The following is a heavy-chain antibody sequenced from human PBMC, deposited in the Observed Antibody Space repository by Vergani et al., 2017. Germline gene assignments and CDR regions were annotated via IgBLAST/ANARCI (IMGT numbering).Heavy chain of an antibody. Sequence: QVQLQESGPGLVKPSETLSLTCTVSNDSVSNTFYYWGWIRQTPGKGLEWIGSIYYSGSTYYNPSLESQVTMSVDTSKSQFSLKLSSVTAADTAVYYCTRVGHLVAVTGEGPSLDLWGRGTLVTVSS. D-gene: IGHD2-21*02. J-gene: IGHJ2*01. CDR3: TRVGHLVAVTGEGPSLDL. CDR2: IYYSGST. V-gene: IGHV4-39*01. CDR1: NDSVSNTFYY.